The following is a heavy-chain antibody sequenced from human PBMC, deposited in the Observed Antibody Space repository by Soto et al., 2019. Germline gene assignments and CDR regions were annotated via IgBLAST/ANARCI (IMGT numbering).Heavy chain of an antibody. Sequence: EVPVVESGGGLVKPGGSLRLSCTASGSTFSSYGMNWVRQAPGKGLEWVSSITNSGNYIYYADSVQGRFTISRDNARNSLYLQMNSLRADDPAVYFCARDESAGSSIRYWGQGSLVTVSS. CDR1: GSTFSSYG. CDR2: ITNSGNYI. J-gene: IGHJ4*02. CDR3: ARDESAGSSIRY. V-gene: IGHV3-21*01. D-gene: IGHD2-2*01.